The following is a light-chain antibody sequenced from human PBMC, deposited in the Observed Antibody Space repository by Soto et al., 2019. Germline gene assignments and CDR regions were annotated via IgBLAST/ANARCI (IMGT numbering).Light chain of an antibody. Sequence: DIQLTQSPSFLSPSIGESVTITCRASQVISTSLAWYQVKPGKAPRLLIYKASTLKSGVPSRFSGSGSGTEFTLTISSLQPDDFATYYCQHYNSYSEAFGQGTKVDI. CDR3: QHYNSYSEA. CDR2: KAS. V-gene: IGKV1-5*03. CDR1: QVISTS. J-gene: IGKJ1*01.